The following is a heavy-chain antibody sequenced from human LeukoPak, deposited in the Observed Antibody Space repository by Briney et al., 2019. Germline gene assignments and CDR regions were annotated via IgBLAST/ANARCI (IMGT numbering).Heavy chain of an antibody. CDR2: INTNTGNP. J-gene: IGHJ4*02. CDR3: ARVAEYSSGWYDPFDY. CDR1: GYSFTSYA. D-gene: IGHD6-19*01. V-gene: IGHV7-4-1*02. Sequence: ASVKVSCKASGYSFTSYAMNWVRQAPGQGLEWMGWINTNTGNPAYAQGFTGRCVFSLDTSVSTAYLQISSLKAEDTAVYSCARVAEYSSGWYDPFDYWGQGTLVTVSS.